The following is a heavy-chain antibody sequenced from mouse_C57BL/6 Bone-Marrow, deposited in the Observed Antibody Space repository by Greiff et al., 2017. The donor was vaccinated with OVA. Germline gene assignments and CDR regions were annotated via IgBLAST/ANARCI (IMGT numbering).Heavy chain of an antibody. V-gene: IGHV1-66*01. CDR3: ARGPLYAMDY. Sequence: QVQLQQSGPELVKPGASVKISCKASGYSFTSYYIHWVKQRPGQGLEWIGWIYPGSGNTKYNEKFKGKAPLTADTTSSTAYMQLSSLTSEDSAVYYCARGPLYAMDYWGQGTSVTVSS. J-gene: IGHJ4*01. CDR2: IYPGSGNT. CDR1: GYSFTSYY.